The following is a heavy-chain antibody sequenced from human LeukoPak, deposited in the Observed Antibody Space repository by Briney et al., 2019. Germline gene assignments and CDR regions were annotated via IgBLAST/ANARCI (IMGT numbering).Heavy chain of an antibody. D-gene: IGHD3-22*01. CDR1: GFAFDDYA. Sequence: GRSLRLSCAASGFAFDDYAMHWVRQAPGKGLEWVSGISWNSRSVGYADSVKGRFTISRDNSKNTLYLQMNSLRAEDTAVYYCAKSGSDDSSGYYYYYGMDVWGQGTTVTVSS. J-gene: IGHJ6*02. V-gene: IGHV3-9*01. CDR2: ISWNSRSV. CDR3: AKSGSDDSSGYYYYYGMDV.